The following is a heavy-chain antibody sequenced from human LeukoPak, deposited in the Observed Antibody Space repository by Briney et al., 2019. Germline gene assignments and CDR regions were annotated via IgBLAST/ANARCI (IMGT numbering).Heavy chain of an antibody. CDR2: ISAYNGNT. J-gene: IGHJ6*02. V-gene: IGHV1-18*01. CDR3: ARGSEGYYYYGMDV. D-gene: IGHD3-10*01. Sequence: ASVKVSCMASGYTFTSYGISWVRQAPGQGLEWMGWISAYNGNTNYAQKLQGRVTMTTDTSTSTAYMELRSLRSDDTAVYYCARGSEGYYYYGMDVWGQGTTVTVSS. CDR1: GYTFTSYG.